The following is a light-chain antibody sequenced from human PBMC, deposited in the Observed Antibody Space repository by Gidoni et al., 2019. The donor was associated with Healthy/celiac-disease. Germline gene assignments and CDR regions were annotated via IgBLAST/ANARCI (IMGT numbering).Light chain of an antibody. CDR3: QQYNSYPLA. V-gene: IGKV1-5*01. CDR2: DAS. CDR1: QSISSW. Sequence: DIQMTQSPSTLAASVGDRVNITCRASQSISSWLAWYQQKPGKAPKLLIYDASSLESGVPSRFSGSGSGTEFTLTISSLQPDDFATYYCQQYNSYPLAFGQGTKVEIK. J-gene: IGKJ1*01.